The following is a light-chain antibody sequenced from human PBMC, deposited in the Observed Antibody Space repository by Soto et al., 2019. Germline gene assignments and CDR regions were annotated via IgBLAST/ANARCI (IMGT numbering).Light chain of an antibody. J-gene: IGKJ4*01. Sequence: DIQMTQSPSSLSASVGDRLTIACRATQDINVYLSWYQKKPGRAPDLLIYGASNLHVGVPLRFSGSGSGTDFTLNITDLQPEDFATYYCQQNFSPSVTFGGGTTVEIK. V-gene: IGKV1-39*01. CDR1: QDINVY. CDR2: GAS. CDR3: QQNFSPSVT.